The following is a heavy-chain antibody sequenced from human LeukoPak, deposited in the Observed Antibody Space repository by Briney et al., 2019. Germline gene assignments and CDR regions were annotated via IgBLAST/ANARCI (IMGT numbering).Heavy chain of an antibody. J-gene: IGHJ4*02. CDR3: ASKHLWGSSGYSYYFDY. CDR1: GGSLSSSSYY. V-gene: IGHV4-39*01. CDR2: IYYSGST. D-gene: IGHD3-22*01. Sequence: SETLSLTCTVSGGSLSSSSYYWGWIRQPPGKGLEWIGSIYYSGSTYYNPSLKSRVTISVDTSKNQFSLKLSSVTAADTAVYYCASKHLWGSSGYSYYFDYWGQGTLVTVSS.